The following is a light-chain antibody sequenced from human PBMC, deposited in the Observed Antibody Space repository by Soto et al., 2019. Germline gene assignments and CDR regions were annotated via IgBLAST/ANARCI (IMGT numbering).Light chain of an antibody. CDR2: GNS. CDR3: QSYDSSLSGRYV. J-gene: IGLJ1*01. V-gene: IGLV1-40*01. Sequence: QPVLTQPPSVSGAPGQRVTISCTGSSSNIGAGYDVHWYQQLPGRAPKLVIFGNSNRPSGVPDRFSGSRSGTSASLAITGLQAEDEADYYCQSYDSSLSGRYVFGTGTKLTVL. CDR1: SSNIGAGYD.